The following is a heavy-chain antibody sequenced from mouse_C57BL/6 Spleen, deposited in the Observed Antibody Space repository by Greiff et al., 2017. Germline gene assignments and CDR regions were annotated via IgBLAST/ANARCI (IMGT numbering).Heavy chain of an antibody. CDR2: IYWDDDK. CDR1: GFSLSTSGMG. Sequence: QVQLKESGPGILQSSQTLSLTCSFSGFSLSTSGMGVSWIRQPSGKGLEWLAHIYWDDDKRYNPSLKSRLTISKDTSRNQVFLKITSVDTADTATYYCARSYGSSYLWYFDVWGTGTTVTVSS. V-gene: IGHV8-12*01. D-gene: IGHD1-1*01. CDR3: ARSYGSSYLWYFDV. J-gene: IGHJ1*03.